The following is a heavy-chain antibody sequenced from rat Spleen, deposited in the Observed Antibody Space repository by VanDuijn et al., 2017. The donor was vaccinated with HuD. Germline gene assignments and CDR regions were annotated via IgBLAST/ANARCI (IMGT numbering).Heavy chain of an antibody. D-gene: IGHD1-2*01. CDR2: ITNTGGST. Sequence: EVQLVESDGGLVQPGRSLKLSCVASGFTFNNYWMTWIRQAPGKGLEWVASITNTGGSTYYPESVKGRFTISRDNAKSTLYLQMNSLRSEDTATYYCTRAHSYYSSYRVMDAWGQGASVTVSS. V-gene: IGHV5-31*01. CDR1: GFTFNNYW. CDR3: TRAHSYYSSYRVMDA. J-gene: IGHJ4*01.